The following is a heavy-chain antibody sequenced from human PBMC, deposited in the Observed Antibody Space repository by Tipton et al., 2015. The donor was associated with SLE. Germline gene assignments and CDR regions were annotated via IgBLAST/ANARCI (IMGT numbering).Heavy chain of an antibody. CDR3: ARERIAAAGTFDY. D-gene: IGHD6-13*01. V-gene: IGHV4-39*07. CDR1: GGSISSSSYY. Sequence: TLSLTCTVSGGSISSSSYYWGWIRQPPGKGLEWIGNIYHSGSTYYNPSLKSRVTISVDTSKNQFSLKLSSVTATDTAVYYCARERIAAAGTFDYWGQGTLVTVSS. CDR2: IYHSGST. J-gene: IGHJ4*02.